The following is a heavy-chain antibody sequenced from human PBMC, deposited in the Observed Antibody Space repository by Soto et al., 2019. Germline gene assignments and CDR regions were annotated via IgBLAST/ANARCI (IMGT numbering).Heavy chain of an antibody. V-gene: IGHV3-73*02. J-gene: IGHJ3*02. CDR2: IRSKANSYAT. CDR1: GFTFSGSA. CDR3: TRILGVAFDI. Sequence: EVQLVESGGGLVQPGGSLKLSCAASGFTFSGSAMHWVRQASGKGLEWVGRIRSKANSYATAYAASVKGRFTISRDDSKNTAYLQMNSLKPEDTAVYYCTRILGVAFDIWGQGTMVTVSS. D-gene: IGHD3-10*01.